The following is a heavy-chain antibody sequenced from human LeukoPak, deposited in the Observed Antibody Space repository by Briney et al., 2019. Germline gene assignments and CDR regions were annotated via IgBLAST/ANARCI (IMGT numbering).Heavy chain of an antibody. CDR1: GFTFSNNA. CDR2: ITGTTATGDPP. CDR3: AKTFGTNGYFQLPIDF. D-gene: IGHD2-8*01. J-gene: IGHJ4*02. Sequence: PGGSLRLSCAASGFTFSNNAMTWVRQAPGKGLECVSAITGTTATGDPPYYADSVKGRFTISRDNSRNTLYLQLNDLRAEDTAIYFFAKTFGTNGYFQLPIDFWGQGTLVTGSS. V-gene: IGHV3-23*01.